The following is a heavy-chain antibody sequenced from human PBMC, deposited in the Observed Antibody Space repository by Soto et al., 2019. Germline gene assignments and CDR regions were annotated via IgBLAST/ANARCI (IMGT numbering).Heavy chain of an antibody. CDR3: ARDPPVSGILRGTPLMDV. CDR1: GYSFTTHG. J-gene: IGHJ6*02. D-gene: IGHD4-17*01. CDR2: ISAYNGDT. V-gene: IGHV1-18*04. Sequence: GASVKVSCKASGYSFTTHGISWVRRAPGHGLEWMGWISAYNGDTHYVQKFQGRLTMTTDKSTSTAYMELRSLTSDDTAVYYCARDPPVSGILRGTPLMDVWGQGTTVTVSS.